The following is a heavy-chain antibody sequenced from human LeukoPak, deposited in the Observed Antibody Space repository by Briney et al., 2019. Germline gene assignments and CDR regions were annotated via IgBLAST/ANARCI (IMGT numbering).Heavy chain of an antibody. Sequence: GGSLRLSCVASGFTFSNYAMSWVRQAPGKGLEWVSAISGSGSSTYYADSVKGRFTISRDNSKNTLYLQLNSLKAEDTAMYYCAKRDYSNYNLDCWGQGTLVTVSS. V-gene: IGHV3-23*01. CDR3: AKRDYSNYNLDC. D-gene: IGHD4-11*01. J-gene: IGHJ4*02. CDR1: GFTFSNYA. CDR2: ISGSGSST.